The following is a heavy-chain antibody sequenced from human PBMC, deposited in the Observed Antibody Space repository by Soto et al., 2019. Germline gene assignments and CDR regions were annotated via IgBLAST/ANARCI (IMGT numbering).Heavy chain of an antibody. CDR3: AKDRMIYDFWSGYPTRNWFDP. Sequence: GSLSLSCAASGFHFRSYAMSWVRQAPGKGLEWVSAISGNGSSTYYADSVKGRFTISRDNSKNTLYLQMNSLRAEDTAVYYCAKDRMIYDFWSGYPTRNWFDPWGQGTLVTVSS. CDR2: ISGNGSST. V-gene: IGHV3-23*01. J-gene: IGHJ5*02. CDR1: GFHFRSYA. D-gene: IGHD3-3*01.